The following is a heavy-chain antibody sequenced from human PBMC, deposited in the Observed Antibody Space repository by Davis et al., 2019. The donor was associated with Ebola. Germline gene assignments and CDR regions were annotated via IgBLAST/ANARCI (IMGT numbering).Heavy chain of an antibody. V-gene: IGHV1-3*01. Sequence: AASVKVSCKASGYTFTSYAIHWVRQAPGQRLEWMGWINAGNRNTKYSQKFQGRVTITRDTSASTAYMELSSLRSEDTAVYYCARDRWGGGSYSAYWGQGTLVTVSS. J-gene: IGHJ4*02. D-gene: IGHD1-26*01. CDR3: ARDRWGGGSYSAY. CDR2: INAGNRNT. CDR1: GYTFTSYA.